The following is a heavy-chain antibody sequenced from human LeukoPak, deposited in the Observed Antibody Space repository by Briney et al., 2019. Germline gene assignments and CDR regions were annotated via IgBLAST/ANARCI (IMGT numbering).Heavy chain of an antibody. V-gene: IGHV4-59*08. Sequence: SETLSLTCTVSGGSISSYYWSWIRQPPGKGLEWIGYIYYSGSTNYNPSLKSRVTISVDTSKNQFSLKLSSVTAADTAVYYCARHVTIFGVVPGDNWFDPWDQGTLVTVSS. D-gene: IGHD3-3*01. CDR3: ARHVTIFGVVPGDNWFDP. CDR2: IYYSGST. CDR1: GGSISSYY. J-gene: IGHJ5*02.